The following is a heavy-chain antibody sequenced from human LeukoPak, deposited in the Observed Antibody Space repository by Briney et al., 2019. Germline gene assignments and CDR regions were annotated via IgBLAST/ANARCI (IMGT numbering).Heavy chain of an antibody. CDR3: ARGGAARSAGH. CDR1: GFTVSSNY. D-gene: IGHD6-6*01. V-gene: IGHV3-53*01. J-gene: IGHJ4*02. Sequence: GGSLRLSCAASGFTVSSNYVSWVRQAPGKGLEWVSVIYSGGDTYYADPVKGRFTLSRDNSKNLLYLQMNSLRAEDTAVYYCARGGAARSAGHWGQGTPVTVSS. CDR2: IYSGGDT.